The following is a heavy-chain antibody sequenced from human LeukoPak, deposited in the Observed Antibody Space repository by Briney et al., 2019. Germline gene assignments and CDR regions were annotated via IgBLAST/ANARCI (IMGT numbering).Heavy chain of an antibody. J-gene: IGHJ3*02. CDR3: ARARSRLVRYDAFDI. CDR1: GGTFSSYT. V-gene: IGHV1-69*02. Sequence: SVKVSCKASGGTFSSYTISWVRQAPGQGLEWMGRIIPILGIANYAQKFQGRVTITADKSTSTAYMELSSLRSEDTAVYYCARARSRLVRYDAFDIWGQGTMVTVSS. D-gene: IGHD3-10*01. CDR2: IIPILGIA.